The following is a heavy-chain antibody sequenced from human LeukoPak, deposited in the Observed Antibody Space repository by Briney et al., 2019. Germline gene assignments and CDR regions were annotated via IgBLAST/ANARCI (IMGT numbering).Heavy chain of an antibody. Sequence: SETLSLTCAVYGGSFSGYYWSWIRQPPGKGLEWIGEINHSGSTNYNPSLKSRVTISVDTSKNQFSLKLSSVTAADTAVYYCARRPYGCSGGSCYAGPGFDHWGQGTLVTVSS. V-gene: IGHV4-34*01. CDR2: INHSGST. D-gene: IGHD2-15*01. J-gene: IGHJ5*02. CDR3: ARRPYGCSGGSCYAGPGFDH. CDR1: GGSFSGYY.